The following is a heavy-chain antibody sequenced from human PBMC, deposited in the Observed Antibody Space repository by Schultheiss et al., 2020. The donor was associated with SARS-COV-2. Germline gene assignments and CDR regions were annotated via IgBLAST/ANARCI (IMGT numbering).Heavy chain of an antibody. CDR1: GGSISSYY. D-gene: IGHD4-17*01. CDR3: ARDYGDRLDY. J-gene: IGHJ4*02. CDR2: IYYSGST. V-gene: IGHV4-59*05. Sequence: SETLSLTCTVSGGSISSYYWSWIRQPPGKGLEWIGSIYYSGSTYYNPSLKSRVTISVDTSKNQFSLKLSSVTAADTAVYYCARDYGDRLDYWGQGTLVTVSS.